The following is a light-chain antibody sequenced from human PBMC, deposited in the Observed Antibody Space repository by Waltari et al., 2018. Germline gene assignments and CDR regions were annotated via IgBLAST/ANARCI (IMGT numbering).Light chain of an antibody. Sequence: SYHLTQPPSVSVSPGQTASITFSGDNLGAKYACWYQQKPGQSPVLAIYQDNKRPSGIPGRFSGSNSGNTATLTISGTQAMDEADYYCQAWDRSVVFGGGTKLTVL. CDR2: QDN. CDR3: QAWDRSVV. J-gene: IGLJ2*01. CDR1: NLGAKY. V-gene: IGLV3-1*01.